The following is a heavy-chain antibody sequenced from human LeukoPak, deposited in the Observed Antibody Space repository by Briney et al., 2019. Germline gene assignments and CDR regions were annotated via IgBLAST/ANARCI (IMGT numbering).Heavy chain of an antibody. Sequence: SETLSLTCTVSGGSISSYYWNWIRQPPGKGLEWIGYFSYSGSSNYNPSLKSRVTISVDTSKNQVSLNLSSVTAADTAVYYCARLQLQWLGDAFDIWGQGTMVTVSS. CDR3: ARLQLQWLGDAFDI. CDR2: FSYSGSS. V-gene: IGHV4-59*13. CDR1: GGSISSYY. J-gene: IGHJ3*02. D-gene: IGHD6-19*01.